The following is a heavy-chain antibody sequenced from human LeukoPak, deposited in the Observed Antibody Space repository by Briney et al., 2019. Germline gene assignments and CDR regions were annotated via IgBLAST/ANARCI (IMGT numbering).Heavy chain of an antibody. V-gene: IGHV3-21*04. Sequence: GVLRLSCVASGFTFSNYHMNWVRQAPGKGLEWVSSITTSSGYIYYADSVRGRFTISRDNAKNSLYLQMSNLRVEDTAVYYCANSFGPVIAAAGTGADWGQGTLVTVSS. CDR3: ANSFGPVIAAAGTGAD. D-gene: IGHD6-13*01. CDR2: ITTSSGYI. J-gene: IGHJ4*02. CDR1: GFTFSNYH.